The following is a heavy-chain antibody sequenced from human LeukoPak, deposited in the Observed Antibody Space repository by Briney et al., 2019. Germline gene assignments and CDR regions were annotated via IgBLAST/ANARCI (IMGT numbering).Heavy chain of an antibody. V-gene: IGHV3-21*01. D-gene: IGHD6-13*01. Sequence: PGGSLRLSCAASGFTFRKYNMNWVRQAPGKGLEWVSAISSGSSYIYYADSVKGRFTISRDNAKNSLYLQMNSLRAEDTAVYYCARETPYSSSWTVFDYWGQGTLVTVSS. CDR2: ISSGSSYI. J-gene: IGHJ4*02. CDR1: GFTFRKYN. CDR3: ARETPYSSSWTVFDY.